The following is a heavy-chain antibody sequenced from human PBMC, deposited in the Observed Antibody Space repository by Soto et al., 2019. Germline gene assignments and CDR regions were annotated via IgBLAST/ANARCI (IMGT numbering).Heavy chain of an antibody. Sequence: SETLSLTCTVSGGSINSYYWSWIRQPPGKGLEWIGYIYYSGSTNYNPSLKSRVTISVDTSKNQFSLKLSSVTAADTAVYYCARNLLYFDYWGQGTLVTVSS. CDR1: GGSINSYY. J-gene: IGHJ4*02. V-gene: IGHV4-59*01. CDR3: ARNLLYFDY. CDR2: IYYSGST.